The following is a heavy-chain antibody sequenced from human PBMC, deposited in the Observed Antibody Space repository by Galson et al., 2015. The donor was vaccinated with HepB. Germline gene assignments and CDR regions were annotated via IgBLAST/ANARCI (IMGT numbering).Heavy chain of an antibody. CDR3: ARVVVVVPAAIKTQIPHPSYYFDY. Sequence: SVKVSCKASGYTFTSYGISWVRQAPGQGLEWMGWISAYNGNTNYAQKLQGRVTMTTDTSTSTAYMELRSLRSDDTAVYYCARVVVVVPAAIKTQIPHPSYYFDYWGQGTLVTVSS. CDR2: ISAYNGNT. CDR1: GYTFTSYG. J-gene: IGHJ4*02. D-gene: IGHD2-2*02. V-gene: IGHV1-18*04.